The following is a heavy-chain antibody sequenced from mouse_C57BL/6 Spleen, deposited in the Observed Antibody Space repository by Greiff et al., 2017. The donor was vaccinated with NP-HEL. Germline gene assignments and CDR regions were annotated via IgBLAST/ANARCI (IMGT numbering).Heavy chain of an antibody. J-gene: IGHJ4*01. Sequence: VQLQQSGAELVKPGASVKISCKASGYAFSSYWMNWVKQRPGKGLEWIGQIYPGDGDTNYNGKFKGKATLTADKSSSTAYMQPSSLTSEDSAVYFCASGDILYYAMDYWGQGTSVTVSS. CDR2: IYPGDGDT. V-gene: IGHV1-80*01. CDR3: ASGDILYYAMDY. CDR1: GYAFSSYW.